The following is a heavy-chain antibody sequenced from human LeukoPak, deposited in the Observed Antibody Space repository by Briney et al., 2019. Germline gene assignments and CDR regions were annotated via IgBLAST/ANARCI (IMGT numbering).Heavy chain of an antibody. D-gene: IGHD3-3*01. CDR1: GFTFSSYS. Sequence: KPGGSLRLSCAASGFTFSSYSMNWVRQAPGKGLEWVSSISSSSSYIYYADSVKGRFTISRDNAKNSLYLQMNSLRAEDTAVYYCARGLRFLEWFDYWGQGTLVTVSS. V-gene: IGHV3-21*04. CDR3: ARGLRFLEWFDY. J-gene: IGHJ4*02. CDR2: ISSSSSYI.